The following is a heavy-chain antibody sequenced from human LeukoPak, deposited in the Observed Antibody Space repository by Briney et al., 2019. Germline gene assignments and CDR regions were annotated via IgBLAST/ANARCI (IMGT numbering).Heavy chain of an antibody. CDR1: AFTFRTYS. CDR3: ARGSDFVWGSYRPYFDY. J-gene: IGHJ4*02. V-gene: IGHV3-21*01. D-gene: IGHD3-16*02. Sequence: PGGSLRLSCVASAFTFRTYSMHWVRQAPGKGLEWVSSISGSTSYIYYADSVRGRFTISRDNAKNSLYPQMNSLRAEDTAVYYCARGSDFVWGSYRPYFDYWGQGTLVTVSS. CDR2: ISGSTSYI.